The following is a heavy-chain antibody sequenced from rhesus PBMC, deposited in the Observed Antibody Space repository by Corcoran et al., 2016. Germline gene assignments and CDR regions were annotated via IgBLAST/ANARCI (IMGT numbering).Heavy chain of an antibody. V-gene: IGHV3S18*01. CDR1: GFSFSDYY. Sequence: EVQLVESGGGLAKPGGSLRLSCAASGFSFSDYYMYWVRQAPGKGLEWVSGISYTGGSTYYADSVKGRFTISRENAKNTLYLKMDSLRAEDTAVYYCARDSITGTTRYGLDSWGQGVVVTVSS. CDR3: ARDSITGTTRYGLDS. CDR2: ISYTGGST. J-gene: IGHJ6*01. D-gene: IGHD1-26*01.